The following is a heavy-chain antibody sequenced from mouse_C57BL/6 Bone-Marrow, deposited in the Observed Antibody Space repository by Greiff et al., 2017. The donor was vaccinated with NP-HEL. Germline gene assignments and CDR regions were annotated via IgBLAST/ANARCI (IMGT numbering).Heavy chain of an antibody. Sequence: VQLKESGPGLVKPSQSLSLTCSVTGYSITSGYYWNWIRQFPGNKLEWMGNISYDGSNNYNPSFKNRISITRDTSKNQFFLKLNSVTTEDTATYYCAGGSSSHWYFDVWGTGTPVTVSS. D-gene: IGHD1-1*01. CDR1: GYSITSGYY. CDR2: ISYDGSN. V-gene: IGHV3-6*01. J-gene: IGHJ1*03. CDR3: AGGSSSHWYFDV.